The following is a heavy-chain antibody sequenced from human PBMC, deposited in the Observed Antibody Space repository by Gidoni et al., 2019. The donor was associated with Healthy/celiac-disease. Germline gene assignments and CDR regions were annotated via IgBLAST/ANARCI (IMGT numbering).Heavy chain of an antibody. CDR1: GGSCSGYY. CDR3: ARARMGNYYYYYYGMDV. V-gene: IGHV4-34*01. J-gene: IGHJ6*02. CDR2: INHSGST. D-gene: IGHD7-27*01. Sequence: QVQLQKWGAGLLKPWETLSLTCAVYGGSCSGYYWSWIRKPPGKGLEWLGEINHSGSTNYNPSLKSRVTISVDTSKNQFSLQLSSVTAADTAVYYCARARMGNYYYYYYGMDVWGQGTTVTVSS.